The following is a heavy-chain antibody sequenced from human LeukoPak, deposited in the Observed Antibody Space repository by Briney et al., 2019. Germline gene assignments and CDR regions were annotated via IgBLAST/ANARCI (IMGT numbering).Heavy chain of an antibody. D-gene: IGHD3-9*01. J-gene: IGHJ4*02. V-gene: IGHV4-39*01. CDR3: ASPLYFDLALNDY. CDR2: IYYSGST. Sequence: SETLSLTCTVSGGSISSSSYYWGWIRQPPGKGLEWIGSIYYSGSTYYNPSLKSRVTISVDTSKNQFSLKLSSVTAADTAVYYCASPLYFDLALNDYWGQGTLVTVSS. CDR1: GGSISSSSYY.